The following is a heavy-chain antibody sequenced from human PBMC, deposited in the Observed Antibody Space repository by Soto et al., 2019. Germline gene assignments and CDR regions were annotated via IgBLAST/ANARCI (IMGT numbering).Heavy chain of an antibody. D-gene: IGHD5-12*01. CDR3: AKGDNLGPKTGYAFDP. Sequence: SQTLSLTCAISVDSLSSNTASWNWIRQSPSRGLEWLGRTYFRSKWYNDYPVSVKSRIIINPDTSNNQFSLQLNSVTPEDTAVYFCAKGDNLGPKTGYAFDPWGQGIMVTV. CDR2: TYFRSKWYN. CDR1: VDSLSSNTAS. J-gene: IGHJ5*02. V-gene: IGHV6-1*01.